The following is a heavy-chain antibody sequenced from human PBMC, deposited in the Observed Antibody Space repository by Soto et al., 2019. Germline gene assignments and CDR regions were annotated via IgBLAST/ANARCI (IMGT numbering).Heavy chain of an antibody. CDR1: GFTFSEYS. D-gene: IGHD1-1*01. J-gene: IGHJ4*02. CDR3: ARARDNDWYSDY. V-gene: IGHV3-21*01. Sequence: DVQLVESGGGLVRPGGSLRLSCTASGFTFSEYSMSWVRQAPGKGLEWVSSITHSGTYVYYADSVKGRFTISRDSASNSLFLQMTSQRAEDTAVYHCARARDNDWYSDYWGQGTLVTVSS. CDR2: ITHSGTYV.